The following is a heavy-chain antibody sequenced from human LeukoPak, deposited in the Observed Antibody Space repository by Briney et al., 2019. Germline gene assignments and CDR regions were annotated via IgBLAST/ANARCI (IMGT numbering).Heavy chain of an antibody. V-gene: IGHV1-2*02. J-gene: IGHJ4*02. CDR3: ARDRREYYYDSGNYYYDY. CDR2: INPKSGGT. D-gene: IGHD3-22*01. Sequence: ASVKVSCKASGYTFTDYYLHWVRQAPGQGPEWMGWINPKSGGTYSAQTFQGRVTMTRDTSISTAYMELSSLASDDTAVYYCARDRREYYYDSGNYYYDYWGQGTLVTVSS. CDR1: GYTFTDYY.